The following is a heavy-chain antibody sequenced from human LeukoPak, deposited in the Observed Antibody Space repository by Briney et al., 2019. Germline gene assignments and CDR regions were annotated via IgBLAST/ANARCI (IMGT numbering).Heavy chain of an antibody. J-gene: IGHJ4*02. CDR1: GFNFSSYS. Sequence: KSGGSLRLSCAASGFNFSSYSMNWVRQAPGKGLEWVSSISSSSSYIYYADSVKGRFTISRDNAKNSLYLQMNSLRAEDTAVYYCARSIAVAGFDYWGQGTLVTVSS. CDR2: ISSSSSYI. D-gene: IGHD6-19*01. CDR3: ARSIAVAGFDY. V-gene: IGHV3-21*01.